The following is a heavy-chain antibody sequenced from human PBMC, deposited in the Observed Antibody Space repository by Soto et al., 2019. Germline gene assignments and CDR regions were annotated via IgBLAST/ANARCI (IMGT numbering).Heavy chain of an antibody. V-gene: IGHV5-51*01. CDR2: IYPGDSDT. CDR1: GYSLAGYW. Sequence: VESLKISCNGSGYSLAGYWIGWVRQMPWKGLDWMGVIYPGDSDTRYSPSFHGQVTISADKSISTAYLQWSSLKASDTAMYFCARLPGVRGVFDGFNVWGQGTMVTVSS. J-gene: IGHJ3*01. D-gene: IGHD3-10*01. CDR3: ARLPGVRGVFDGFNV.